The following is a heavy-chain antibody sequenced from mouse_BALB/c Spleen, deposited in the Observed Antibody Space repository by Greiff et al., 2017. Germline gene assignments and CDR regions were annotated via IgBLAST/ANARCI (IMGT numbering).Heavy chain of an antibody. D-gene: IGHD2-2*01. CDR1: GFTFSSYA. V-gene: IGHV5-9-3*01. Sequence: EVQLVESGGGLVKPGGSLKLSCAASGFTFSSYAMSWVRQTPEKRLEWVATISSGGSYTYYPDSVKGRFTISRDNAKNTLYLQMSSLRSEDTAMYYCARLWLRRRSFDYWGQGTTLTVSS. CDR2: ISSGGSYT. J-gene: IGHJ2*01. CDR3: ARLWLRRRSFDY.